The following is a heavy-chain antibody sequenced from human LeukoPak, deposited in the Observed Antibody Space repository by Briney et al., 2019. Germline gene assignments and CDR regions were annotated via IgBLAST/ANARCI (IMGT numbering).Heavy chain of an antibody. Sequence: SETLSLTCTVSGGSISSYYWSWIRQPPGKGLEWIGYIHYSGSTNYKPSLKSRVTMSVDTSKNQFSLKLSSVTAADTAVYYCATNRYGAGFDYWGQGTLVTVSS. CDR1: GGSISSYY. D-gene: IGHD4-17*01. CDR2: IHYSGST. V-gene: IGHV4-59*12. CDR3: ATNRYGAGFDY. J-gene: IGHJ4*02.